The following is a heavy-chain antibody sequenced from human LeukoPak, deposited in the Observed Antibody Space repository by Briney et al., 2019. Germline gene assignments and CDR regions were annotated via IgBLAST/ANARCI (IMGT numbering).Heavy chain of an antibody. CDR3: ARDPHSSGWPNNWFDP. CDR2: INPNSGGT. J-gene: IGHJ5*02. V-gene: IGHV1-2*02. D-gene: IGHD6-19*01. CDR1: GSTFTGYY. Sequence: ASVKVSCKASGSTFTGYYMHWVRQAPGQRLEWMGWINPNSGGTNYAQKFQGRVTMTRDTSISTAYMELSRLSSDDTAVYYCARDPHSSGWPNNWFDPWGQGTLVTVSS.